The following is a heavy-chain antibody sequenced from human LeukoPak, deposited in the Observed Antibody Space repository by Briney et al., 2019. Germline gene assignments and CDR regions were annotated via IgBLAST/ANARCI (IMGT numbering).Heavy chain of an antibody. J-gene: IGHJ4*02. V-gene: IGHV4-34*01. CDR2: INHSGST. Sequence: PSETLSLTCAVYGGSFSGYYWSWIRQPPGKGLEWIGEINHSGSTNYNPSLKSRVTISVDTSKNQFSLKLSSVTAADTAVYYCASHTYYYGSEYYYFDYWGQGTLVTVSS. CDR3: ASHTYYYGSEYYYFDY. D-gene: IGHD3-10*01. CDR1: GGSFSGYY.